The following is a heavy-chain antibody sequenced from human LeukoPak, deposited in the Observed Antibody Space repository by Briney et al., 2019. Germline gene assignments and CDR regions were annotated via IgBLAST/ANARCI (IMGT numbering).Heavy chain of an antibody. D-gene: IGHD3-22*01. Sequence: PGGSLRLSCAASGFTFSSYAMSWVRQAPGKGLEWVSAISGSGGSTYYADSVKGRFTISRDNSKNTLYLQMNSLRAEDTAVYYCAKGHADSSGYYYFDSWGQGTLVTVPS. CDR2: ISGSGGST. V-gene: IGHV3-23*01. J-gene: IGHJ4*02. CDR3: AKGHADSSGYYYFDS. CDR1: GFTFSSYA.